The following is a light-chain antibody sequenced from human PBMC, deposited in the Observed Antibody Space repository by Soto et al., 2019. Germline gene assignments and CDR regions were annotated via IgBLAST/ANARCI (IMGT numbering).Light chain of an antibody. CDR2: GNN. CDR3: QSFDSSLRGSV. V-gene: IGLV1-40*01. Sequence: QSVLTQPPAVSGAPGQRVTISCAGSTSNIGANYDVQWYQHLPGRAPKLLIYGNNNRPSGVPDRFSGSKSGTSASLAITGLQAEDEADYYCQSFDSSLRGSVFGSGTKLTVL. J-gene: IGLJ1*01. CDR1: TSNIGANYD.